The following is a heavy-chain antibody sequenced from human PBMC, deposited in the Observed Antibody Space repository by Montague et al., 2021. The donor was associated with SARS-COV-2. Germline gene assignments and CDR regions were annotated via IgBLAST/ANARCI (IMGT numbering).Heavy chain of an antibody. CDR3: ARVRMDGGSDY. CDR1: GDSVSTNRAT. Sequence: CAISGDSVSTNRATRNWIRQSPSRGLEWLGRTYYKSKWYNDYAVSVKSRIIISPDTSKNQFSLQLNSVTPEDTAVYYRARVRMDGGSDYWGQGTLVTVSS. J-gene: IGHJ4*02. V-gene: IGHV6-1*01. CDR2: TYYKSKWYN. D-gene: IGHD3-16*01.